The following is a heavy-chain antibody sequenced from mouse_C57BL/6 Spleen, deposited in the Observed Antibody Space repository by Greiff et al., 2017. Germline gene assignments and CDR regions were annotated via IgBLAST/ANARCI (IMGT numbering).Heavy chain of an antibody. V-gene: IGHV1-47*01. Sequence: VQLPQSGAELVKPGASVKMSCKASGYTFTTYPIEWMKQNHGKSLEWIGNFHPYNDDTKYNDKCKGKATLTVEKSSSTVYFELSRLTSDDSAVYYCARSYYGNPFDCWGKGTTLTVAS. D-gene: IGHD2-1*01. CDR1: GYTFTTYP. CDR2: FHPYNDDT. J-gene: IGHJ2*01. CDR3: ARSYYGNPFDC.